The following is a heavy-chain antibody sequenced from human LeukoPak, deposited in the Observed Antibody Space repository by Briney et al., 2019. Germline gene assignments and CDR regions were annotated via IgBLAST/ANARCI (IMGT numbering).Heavy chain of an antibody. V-gene: IGHV4-59*01. CDR2: IYYCGTT. D-gene: IGHD5-24*01. J-gene: IGHJ4*02. CDR1: GGSISSYY. Sequence: SETLSLTRTVSGGSISSYYWNWIRQPPGEGLEWIGYIYYCGTTNYNPSLKSRVTISVDTSKNQFSLKLSSVTAADTAVYYCARFPQGGYNYFDYWGQGTLVTVSS. CDR3: ARFPQGGYNYFDY.